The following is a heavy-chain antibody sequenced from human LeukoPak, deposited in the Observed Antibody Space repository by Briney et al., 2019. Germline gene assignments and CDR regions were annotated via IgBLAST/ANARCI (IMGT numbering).Heavy chain of an antibody. CDR1: GASISSYY. CDR2: IHYSGDT. CDR3: AGYCGGGSCADS. V-gene: IGHV4-59*08. Sequence: SETLSLTCTVSGASISSYYWTWIRQPPGKGLERIGYIHYSGDTKCNPSLKSRVTISVDTSKNQVSLQLNSVTAADTAVYYCAGYCGGGSCADSWGQGTLVTVSS. J-gene: IGHJ4*02. D-gene: IGHD2-15*01.